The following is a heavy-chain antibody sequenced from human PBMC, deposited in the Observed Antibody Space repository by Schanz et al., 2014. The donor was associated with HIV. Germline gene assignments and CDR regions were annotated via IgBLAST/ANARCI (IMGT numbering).Heavy chain of an antibody. CDR2: ISSSSSTI. CDR3: TKDMGRVYYDSSGFSATFDY. J-gene: IGHJ4*02. Sequence: VQLVESGGGVVQPGRSLRLSCAASGFTFSSFGMHWVRQAPGKGLEWVSYISSSSSTIYYADSVKGRFTISRDNAKNSLYLQMNSLRAEDTALYYCTKDMGRVYYDSSGFSATFDYWGQGTLVTVSS. V-gene: IGHV3-48*04. CDR1: GFTFSSFG. D-gene: IGHD3-22*01.